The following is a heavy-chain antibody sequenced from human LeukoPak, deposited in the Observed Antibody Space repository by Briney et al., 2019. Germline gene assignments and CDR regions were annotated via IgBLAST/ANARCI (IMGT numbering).Heavy chain of an antibody. CDR1: GGSISSSSYY. Sequence: PSETLSLTCTVSGGSISSSSYYWGWIRQPPGKGLEWIGSIYYSGSTYYNPSLKSRVTISIDTSKNQFSLKLSSVTAADTAVYYCARVQLVLRYFGLFDPWGQGTLVTVSS. CDR2: IYYSGST. D-gene: IGHD3-9*01. J-gene: IGHJ5*02. CDR3: ARVQLVLRYFGLFDP. V-gene: IGHV4-39*07.